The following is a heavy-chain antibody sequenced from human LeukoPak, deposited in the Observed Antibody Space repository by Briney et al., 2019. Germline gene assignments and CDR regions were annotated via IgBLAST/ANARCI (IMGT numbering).Heavy chain of an antibody. CDR3: ARGCSSTSCYDY. Sequence: SLTLSLTCTVSGGSISSGGYYWSWIRQHPGKGLEWIGYIYYSGSTYYNPSLKSRVTISVDTSKNQFSLKLSSVTAADTAVYYCARGCSSTSCYDYWGQGTLVTVSS. CDR2: IYYSGST. CDR1: GGSISSGGYY. D-gene: IGHD2-2*01. J-gene: IGHJ4*02. V-gene: IGHV4-31*03.